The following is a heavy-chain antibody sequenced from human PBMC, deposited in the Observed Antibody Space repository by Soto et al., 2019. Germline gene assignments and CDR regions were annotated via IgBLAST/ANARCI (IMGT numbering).Heavy chain of an antibody. V-gene: IGHV3-7*01. CDR2: IKEDGSEK. J-gene: IGHJ6*02. CDR3: VRVSCSSTSCSLYYYYGMDV. Sequence: GGSLRLSCAASGFTFSSFWMSWVRQAPGKGLEGVADIKEDGSEKYYVDSVKGRFTISRDNAKNSLYLQMNSLRAEDSAVYYCVRVSCSSTSCSLYYYYGMDVWGQGT. D-gene: IGHD2-2*01. CDR1: GFTFSSFW.